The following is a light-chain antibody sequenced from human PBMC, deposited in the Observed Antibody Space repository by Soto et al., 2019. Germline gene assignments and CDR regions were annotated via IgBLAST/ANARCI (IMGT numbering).Light chain of an antibody. J-gene: IGKJ2*01. Sequence: IVLTQSPGTLSLSPGERATLSCRASQSVSSSYLAWYQQKPGQAPRRLIYGASSRATGIPDRFSGSGSGTDFTLTISRLEPEDFAVYYCQQYGSSRVTFGQGTKLEIK. CDR3: QQYGSSRVT. V-gene: IGKV3-20*01. CDR2: GAS. CDR1: QSVSSSY.